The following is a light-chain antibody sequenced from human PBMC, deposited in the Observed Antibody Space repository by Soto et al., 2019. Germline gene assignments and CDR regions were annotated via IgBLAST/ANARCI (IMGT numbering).Light chain of an antibody. V-gene: IGKV3-20*01. CDR1: QSVSSSY. Sequence: EIVLRQSPGTLSLSPGERATLSCRASQSVSSSYLAWYQQKPGQAPRLLIYDASSRATGIPDRFSASGSGTDFTLTISRLEPEDFAVYFCQQYGSSPWTFGQGTKVDIK. J-gene: IGKJ1*01. CDR2: DAS. CDR3: QQYGSSPWT.